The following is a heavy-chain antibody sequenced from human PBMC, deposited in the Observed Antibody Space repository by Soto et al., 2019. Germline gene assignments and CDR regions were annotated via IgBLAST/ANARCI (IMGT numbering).Heavy chain of an antibody. D-gene: IGHD2-2*01. CDR2: IYYSGST. V-gene: IGHV4-39*01. CDR3: ASRYCSSTSCYGLAAFDI. Sequence: QLQLQESGPGLVKPSETLSLTCTVSGGSISSSSYYWGWIRQPPGKGLEWIGSIYYSGSTYYNPSLKSRVTLSVDTSKNQFSLKLSSVTAADTAVYYCASRYCSSTSCYGLAAFDIWGQGTMVTVSS. J-gene: IGHJ3*02. CDR1: GGSISSSSYY.